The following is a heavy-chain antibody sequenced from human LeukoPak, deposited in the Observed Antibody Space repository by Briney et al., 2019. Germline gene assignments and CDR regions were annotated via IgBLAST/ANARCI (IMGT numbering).Heavy chain of an antibody. CDR2: ISSSGGST. J-gene: IGHJ6*03. D-gene: IGHD2-2*01. V-gene: IGHV3-23*01. Sequence: PAESLTLSWQVSGFTIRNNAMTWVRHPHGKGMGWVSGISSSGGSTNYADSSTGRFTISTDNSTNTLYLRKRRLRPEDTAVYYCAKGVCTDPSCHDLPSFYHYYYYMDVWGKGTTVTVSS. CDR1: GFTIRNNA. CDR3: AKGVCTDPSCHDLPSFYHYYYYMDV.